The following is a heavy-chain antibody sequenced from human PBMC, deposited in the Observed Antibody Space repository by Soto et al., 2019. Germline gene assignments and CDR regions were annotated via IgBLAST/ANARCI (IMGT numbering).Heavy chain of an antibody. CDR2: IYYSGST. CDR3: ARVGSQFTVTTKYYFDY. D-gene: IGHD4-4*01. V-gene: IGHV4-31*03. Sequence: KPSETLSLTCTVSGGSISSGGYYWSWIRQHPGKGLEWIGYIYYSGSTYYNPSLKSRVTISVDTSKNQFSLKLSSVTAADTAVYYCARVGSQFTVTTKYYFDYWGQGTLVTVSS. CDR1: GGSISSGGYY. J-gene: IGHJ4*02.